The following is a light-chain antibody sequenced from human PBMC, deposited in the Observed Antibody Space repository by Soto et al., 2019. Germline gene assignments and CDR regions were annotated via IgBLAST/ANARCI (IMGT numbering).Light chain of an antibody. CDR1: QTISSY. J-gene: IGKJ3*01. CDR2: AAS. V-gene: IGKV1-39*01. CDR3: QQSYSAPFT. Sequence: DIQMTQSPSSLSASVGDRVTITCRASQTISSYLNWYQQKPGKAPKLLIYAASSLQSGVPSRFTGSRSGTDFSHTISSLQPEDFATYFCQQSYSAPFTFGPGTKVHGK.